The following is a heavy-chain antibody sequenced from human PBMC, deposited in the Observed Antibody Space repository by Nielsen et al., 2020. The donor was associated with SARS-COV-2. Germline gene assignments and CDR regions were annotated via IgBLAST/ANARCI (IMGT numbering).Heavy chain of an antibody. CDR2: INAGNGNT. V-gene: IGHV1-3*01. Sequence: SVQVSCKASGYTFTSYAMHWVRQAPGQRLEWMGWINAGNGNTKYSQKFQGRVTMTRDTSANTAYMELSSLSSEDTAVYYCARITPSSGWDYWGQGTLVTVSS. D-gene: IGHD6-19*01. CDR1: GYTFTSYA. CDR3: ARITPSSGWDY. J-gene: IGHJ4*02.